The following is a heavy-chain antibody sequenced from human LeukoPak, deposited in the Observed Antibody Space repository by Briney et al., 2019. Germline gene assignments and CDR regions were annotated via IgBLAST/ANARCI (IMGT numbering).Heavy chain of an antibody. J-gene: IGHJ4*02. CDR3: ARLSKGRYFDYIFDF. V-gene: IGHV4-39*01. CDR2: INYLGST. CDR1: GGSVDNTNYY. D-gene: IGHD3-9*01. Sequence: PSETLSLTCTVSGGSVDNTNYYWGWIRQPPGKGLDWIGNINYLGSTAYNPSLKSRVTMSVGTSKNQFSLKMSSVTAADTAVYYCARLSKGRYFDYIFDFWGQGTLVTVSS.